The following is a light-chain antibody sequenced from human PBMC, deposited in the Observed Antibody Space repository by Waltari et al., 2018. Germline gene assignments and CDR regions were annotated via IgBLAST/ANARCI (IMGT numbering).Light chain of an antibody. CDR3: CSYAGSSTWV. CDR1: SSDVGSYNP. Sequence: QSALTQPASVSGSPGQSITISCPGTSSDVGSYNPVSWYQQHPGKAPKLMIYEGSKRPSGVSNRFSGSKSGNTASLTISGLQAEDEADYYCCSYAGSSTWVFGGGTKLTVL. CDR2: EGS. J-gene: IGLJ3*02. V-gene: IGLV2-23*01.